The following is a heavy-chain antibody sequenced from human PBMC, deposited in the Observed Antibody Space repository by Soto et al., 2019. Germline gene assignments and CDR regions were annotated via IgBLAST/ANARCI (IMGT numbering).Heavy chain of an antibody. Sequence: SETLSLTCIVSGGSITSYHWSWIRQFPGKGLEWIAYTSYTGNTNYNPSLQSRVTISVDTSKNQFSLKLSSVTAADTAVYYCARGRIFTYYYDSSGYYFDYWGQGTLVTVS. V-gene: IGHV4-59*01. J-gene: IGHJ4*02. CDR2: TSYTGNT. CDR3: ARGRIFTYYYDSSGYYFDY. D-gene: IGHD3-22*01. CDR1: GGSITSYH.